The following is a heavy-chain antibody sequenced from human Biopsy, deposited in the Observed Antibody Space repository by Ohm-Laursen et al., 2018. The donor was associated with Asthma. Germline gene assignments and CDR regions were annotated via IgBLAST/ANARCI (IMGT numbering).Heavy chain of an antibody. Sequence: SLRLSCAASGFTFSNYGMHWVRQAPGKGLEWVAVISFDGSNKDFADSVKGRFTISRDNSKNTMYLEMNSLRAEDTAVYYCPKDVFQGWEVRRGPDYWGQGTLVTVSA. V-gene: IGHV3-30*18. CDR3: PKDVFQGWEVRRGPDY. D-gene: IGHD1-26*01. CDR1: GFTFSNYG. J-gene: IGHJ4*02. CDR2: ISFDGSNK.